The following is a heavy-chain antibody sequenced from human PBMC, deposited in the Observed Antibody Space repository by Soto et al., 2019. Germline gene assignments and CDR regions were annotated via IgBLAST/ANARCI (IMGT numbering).Heavy chain of an antibody. Sequence: GGSLRLSCVASGLHWVRQAPGKGLEWVATFWYDGTDQYYADSVKGRFTISRDNSKNTLYLQMSSLRAEDTAVYYCAGGSSGYYFEYWGQGTLVTVSS. D-gene: IGHD3-22*01. J-gene: IGHJ4*02. CDR2: FWYDGTDQ. V-gene: IGHV3-33*01. CDR1: GL. CDR3: AGGSSGYYFEY.